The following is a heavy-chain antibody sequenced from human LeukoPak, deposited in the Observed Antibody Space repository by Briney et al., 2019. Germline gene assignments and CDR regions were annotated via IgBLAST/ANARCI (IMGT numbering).Heavy chain of an antibody. J-gene: IGHJ4*02. CDR1: GGTFSSYA. CDR2: IIPIFGTA. D-gene: IGHD1-26*01. CDR3: ARDRNSGSYPFDY. Sequence: SVKVSRKASGGTFSSYAISWVRQAPGQGLEWMGGIIPIFGTANYAQKFQGRVTITTDESTSTAYMELSSLRSEDTAVYYCARDRNSGSYPFDYWGQGTLVSVSS. V-gene: IGHV1-69*05.